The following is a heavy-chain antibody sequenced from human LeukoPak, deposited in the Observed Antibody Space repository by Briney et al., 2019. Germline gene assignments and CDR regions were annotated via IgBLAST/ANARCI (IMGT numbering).Heavy chain of an antibody. Sequence: GGSLRLSCAASGFIFGGYAMSWVRQAPGKGLEWVSTINERGGSTFYADSVKGRFTMSRDNSMHTLYLQMNSLRAEDTAVYYCAKANGGSSYGYWDYWGQGTLVTVSS. CDR3: AKANGGSSYGYWDY. V-gene: IGHV3-23*01. J-gene: IGHJ4*02. CDR2: INERGGST. CDR1: GFIFGGYA. D-gene: IGHD5-18*01.